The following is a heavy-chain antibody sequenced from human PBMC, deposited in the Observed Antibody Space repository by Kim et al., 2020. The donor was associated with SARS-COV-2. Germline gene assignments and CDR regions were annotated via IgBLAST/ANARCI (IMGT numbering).Heavy chain of an antibody. J-gene: IGHJ6*02. Sequence: GGSLRLSCAASGFTFSSYWMSWVRQAPGKGLEWVANIKQDGSEKYYVDSVKGRFTISRDNAKNSLYLQMNSLRAEDTAVYYCARDSEKEIEYSNTPSGMDVWGQGTTVTVSS. CDR1: GFTFSSYW. V-gene: IGHV3-7*01. D-gene: IGHD6-6*01. CDR2: IKQDGSEK. CDR3: ARDSEKEIEYSNTPSGMDV.